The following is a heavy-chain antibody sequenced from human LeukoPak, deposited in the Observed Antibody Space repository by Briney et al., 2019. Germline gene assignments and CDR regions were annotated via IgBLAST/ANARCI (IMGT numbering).Heavy chain of an antibody. D-gene: IGHD4-11*01. CDR2: VGTYDGKT. CDR1: GYIFTDYA. J-gene: IGHJ6*03. V-gene: IGHV1-18*01. Sequence: ASVKVSCKTSGYIFTDYAIVWVRQAPGQGLKWIGWVGTYDGKTNYAQEVQDRVTMTTDTSASTAYVELRSLRSDDTAVFYCARAGLPRDYYYMDVWGKGTTVTVSS. CDR3: ARAGLPRDYYYMDV.